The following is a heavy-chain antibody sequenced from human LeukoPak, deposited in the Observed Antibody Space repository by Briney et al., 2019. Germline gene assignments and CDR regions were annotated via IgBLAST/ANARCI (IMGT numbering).Heavy chain of an antibody. CDR3: ARGRGGYCSSTSCYS. D-gene: IGHD2-2*01. J-gene: IGHJ5*02. V-gene: IGHV4-39*07. CDR2: IYYSGST. CDR1: GGSISSSSYY. Sequence: SETLSLTCTVSGGSISSSSYYWGWIRQPPGKGLEWIGSIYYSGSTYYNPSLKSRVTISVDRSKNQFSLKLSSATAADTAVYYRARGRGGYCSSTSCYSWGQGTLVTVSS.